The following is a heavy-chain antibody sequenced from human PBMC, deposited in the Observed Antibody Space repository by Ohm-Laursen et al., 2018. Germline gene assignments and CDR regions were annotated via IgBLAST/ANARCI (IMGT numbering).Heavy chain of an antibody. CDR1: GFTFSSYG. V-gene: IGHV3-7*01. CDR2: IKQDASEK. CDR3: FCGPTWDI. J-gene: IGHJ3*02. Sequence: SLRLSCAASGFTFSSYGMHWVRQAPGKGLEWVANIKQDASEKYYVDSVKGRFIISRDNAKNSLYLQMDSLRAEDMALYYCFCGPTWDIWGQGTMVTVSS. D-gene: IGHD3/OR15-3a*01.